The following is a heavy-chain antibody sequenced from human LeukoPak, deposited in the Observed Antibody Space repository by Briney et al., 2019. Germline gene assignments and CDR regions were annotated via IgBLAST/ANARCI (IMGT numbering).Heavy chain of an antibody. Sequence: GGSLRLSCAASGFTFSSYSMTWVRQAPGKGLERASSITSSSSYIYYADSVKGRFTISRDNVKNSLYLKMNSLRAEDTAVYYCARDGSPTSSGWYGPEDYWGQGTLVTVSS. V-gene: IGHV3-21*01. CDR3: ARDGSPTSSGWYGPEDY. J-gene: IGHJ4*02. CDR1: GFTFSSYS. CDR2: ITSSSSYI. D-gene: IGHD6-19*01.